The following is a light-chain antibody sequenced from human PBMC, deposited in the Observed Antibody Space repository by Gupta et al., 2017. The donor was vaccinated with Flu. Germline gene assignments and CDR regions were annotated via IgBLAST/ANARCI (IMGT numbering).Light chain of an antibody. V-gene: IGLV5-45*03. Sequence: QAVLTQPSSLAEAPGASASLTCTLRSGINVGTYRIYWYQQKPGSPPQYLLSYKSDSDKEQGSGVPSRFSGSKDASANAGILLISGLQSEDEADYYCMIWHSSAWVFGGGTKLTVL. CDR2: YKSDSDK. CDR3: MIWHSSAWV. CDR1: SGINVGTYR. J-gene: IGLJ3*02.